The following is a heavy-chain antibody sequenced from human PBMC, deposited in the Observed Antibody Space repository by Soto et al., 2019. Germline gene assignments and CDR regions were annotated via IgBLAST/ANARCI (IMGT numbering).Heavy chain of an antibody. J-gene: IGHJ5*02. D-gene: IGHD3-22*01. CDR2: IIPIFGTA. CDR1: GGTFSSYA. Sequence: QVQLVQSGAEVKKPGSSVKVSCKASGGTFSSYAISWVRQAPGQGLEWMGGIIPIFGTANYAQKFQGRVTITADESTSTAYMELSSLRSEDTAVYYCARAAYYYDSSGYYLNWFDPWGQGTLVTVSS. CDR3: ARAAYYYDSSGYYLNWFDP. V-gene: IGHV1-69*12.